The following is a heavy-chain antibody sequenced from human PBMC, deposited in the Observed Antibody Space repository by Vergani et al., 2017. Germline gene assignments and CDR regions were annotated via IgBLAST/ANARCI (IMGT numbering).Heavy chain of an antibody. V-gene: IGHV1-69*01. CDR1: GGTFSSYA. CDR2: IIPIFGTA. D-gene: IGHD5-18*01. CDR3: ASDIGRGKRGYSYGLTHYYYYYMDV. J-gene: IGHJ6*03. Sequence: QVQLVQSGAEVKKPGSSVKVSCKASGGTFSSYAISWVRQAPGQGLEWMGGIIPIFGTANYAQKFQGRVTITADESTSTAYMELSSLRSEDTAVYYCASDIGRGKRGYSYGLTHYYYYYMDVWGKGTTVTVSS.